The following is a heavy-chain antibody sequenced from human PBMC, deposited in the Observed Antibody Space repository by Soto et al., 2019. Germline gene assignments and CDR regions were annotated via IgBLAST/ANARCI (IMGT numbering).Heavy chain of an antibody. CDR3: ARDDMYSGYPSFTSYDAFDI. CDR2: ISYDGSNK. CDR1: GFTFSSYA. J-gene: IGHJ3*02. Sequence: QVQLVESGGGVVQPGRSLRLSCAASGFTFSSYAMHWVRQAPGKGLEWVAVISYDGSNKYYADSVKGRFTISRDNSKNMLYLQMNSLRAEDTAVYYCARDDMYSGYPSFTSYDAFDIWGQGTMVTVSS. V-gene: IGHV3-30-3*01. D-gene: IGHD5-12*01.